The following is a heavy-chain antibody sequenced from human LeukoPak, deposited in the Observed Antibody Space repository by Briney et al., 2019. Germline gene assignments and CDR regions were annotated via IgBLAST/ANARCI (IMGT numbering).Heavy chain of an antibody. J-gene: IGHJ6*03. CDR2: IYHTGST. D-gene: IGHD6-19*01. Sequence: PSETLSLTCTVSGGSISSYYWSWIRQPPGKGLEWIANIYHTGSTNYNPSLSSRVTISIDTAKNQFSLKLTSVTAADTAVYYCARQRYSSALYYYYYMDVWGKGTTVTVSS. V-gene: IGHV4-59*01. CDR3: ARQRYSSALYYYYYMDV. CDR1: GGSISSYY.